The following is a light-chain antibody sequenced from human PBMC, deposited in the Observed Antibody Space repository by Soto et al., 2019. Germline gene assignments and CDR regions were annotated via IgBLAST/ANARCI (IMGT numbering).Light chain of an antibody. CDR3: QQYGSIPWT. CDR2: DAS. V-gene: IGKV3-20*01. Sequence: EILMTQSPATLSVSPGERATLSCRATESVVSNYLAWYQLKPGQAPRLLIYDASSRATGIPDRFSGSGSGTDFTLTISRLEPEDFAVYYCQQYGSIPWTFGQGTKVDIK. J-gene: IGKJ1*01. CDR1: ESVVSNY.